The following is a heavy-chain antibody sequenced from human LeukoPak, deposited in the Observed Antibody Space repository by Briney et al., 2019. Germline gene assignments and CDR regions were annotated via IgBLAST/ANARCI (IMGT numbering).Heavy chain of an antibody. V-gene: IGHV3-23*01. D-gene: IGHD5-18*01. CDR2: ISGSGGST. CDR1: GFTFSSYA. CDR3: AKDSSYSYDSTSDY. Sequence: PGGSLRLSCAASGFTFSSYAMSWVRQAPGKGLEWVSVISGSGGSTYYADSVKGRFTISRDNSKNTLYLQMNSLRAEDTAVYYCAKDSSYSYDSTSDYWGQGTLVTVSS. J-gene: IGHJ4*02.